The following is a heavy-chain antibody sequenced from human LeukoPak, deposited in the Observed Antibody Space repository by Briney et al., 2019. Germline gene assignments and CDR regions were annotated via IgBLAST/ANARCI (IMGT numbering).Heavy chain of an antibody. Sequence: SETLSLTCTVSGGSISSSSYYWGWIRQPPGKGLEWIGSIYYSGSTYYNPSLKSRVTISVDTSKNQFSLKLSPVTAADTAVYYCARVPGAGAINGLGGWGQGILVTVSS. D-gene: IGHD1-26*01. V-gene: IGHV4-39*01. CDR1: GGSISSSSYY. CDR3: ARVPGAGAINGLGG. J-gene: IGHJ4*02. CDR2: IYYSGST.